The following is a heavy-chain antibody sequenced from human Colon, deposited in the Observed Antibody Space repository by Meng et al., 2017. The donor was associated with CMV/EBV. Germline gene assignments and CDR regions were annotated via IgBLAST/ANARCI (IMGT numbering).Heavy chain of an antibody. V-gene: IGHV3-30*02. CDR3: TRARGQLAFDY. D-gene: IGHD1-1*01. Sequence: GGSLRLSCAVSGFPFNEYGMHWVRQAPGKGLEWVALIHYDGSKKYYADSVKGRFTISRDNAKNTLFLQINSLRVEDTAVYYCTRARGQLAFDYWGQGIQVTVSS. CDR1: GFPFNEYG. CDR2: IHYDGSKK. J-gene: IGHJ4*02.